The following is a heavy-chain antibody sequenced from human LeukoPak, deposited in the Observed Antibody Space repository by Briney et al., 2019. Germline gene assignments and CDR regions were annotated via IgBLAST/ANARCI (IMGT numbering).Heavy chain of an antibody. J-gene: IGHJ3*02. CDR1: GYSFTSNV. D-gene: IGHD6-19*01. CDR3: ARFGLGKHIEVAGIPFDI. V-gene: IGHV1-18*01. CDR2: ISAYNGNT. Sequence: GASVKVSCKVSGYSFTSNVISWVRQAPGQGLEWMGWISAYNGNTNYAQKLQGRVTMTTDTSTSTAYMELRSLRSDDTAVYYCARFGLGKHIEVAGIPFDIWGQGTMVTVSS.